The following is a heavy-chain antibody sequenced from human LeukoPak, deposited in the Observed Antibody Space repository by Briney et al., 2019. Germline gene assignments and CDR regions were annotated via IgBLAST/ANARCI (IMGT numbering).Heavy chain of an antibody. CDR1: GFTFSSYW. D-gene: IGHD4-11*01. Sequence: PGGSLRLSCAASGFTFSSYWMSWVRQAPGKGLEWVSCISSSSNYIHYADSVKGRFTISRENAKNSLYLQMNSLRAEDTAVYYCARELLTYSNHKLGHYMDVWGKGTTVTVSS. V-gene: IGHV3-21*01. CDR3: ARELLTYSNHKLGHYMDV. CDR2: ISSSSNYI. J-gene: IGHJ6*03.